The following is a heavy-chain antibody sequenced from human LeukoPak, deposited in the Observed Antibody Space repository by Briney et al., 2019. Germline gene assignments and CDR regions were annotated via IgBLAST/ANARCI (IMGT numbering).Heavy chain of an antibody. CDR3: AKSVVVITFRFDD. J-gene: IGHJ4*02. D-gene: IGHD2-15*01. V-gene: IGHV3-23*01. CDR1: KFAFSSYA. CDR2: ISGGGGNT. Sequence: GGSLRLSCAASKFAFSSYAMSWVRQAPGKGLEWVSAISGGGGNTYYADSVKGRFTISRDNSKNMVYLQMSTLRADDTAVYYCAKSVVVITFRFDDWGQGALVTVSS.